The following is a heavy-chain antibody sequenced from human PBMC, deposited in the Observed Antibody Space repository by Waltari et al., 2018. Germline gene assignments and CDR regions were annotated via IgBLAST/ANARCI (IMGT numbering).Heavy chain of an antibody. CDR1: GVTFLHYD. CDR3: ASVADTGYKTN. Sequence: QVDLVESGGGVVQPGRSRKLPCSASGVTFLHYDMHWVRQARGKGLEWVAAISFDSNNKYYTDSVKGRFTISRDNSKNMLYLEMNSLGTEDTALYYCASVADTGYKTNWGQGTLVTVSS. D-gene: IGHD5-12*01. J-gene: IGHJ4*02. V-gene: IGHV3-30-3*01. CDR2: ISFDSNNK.